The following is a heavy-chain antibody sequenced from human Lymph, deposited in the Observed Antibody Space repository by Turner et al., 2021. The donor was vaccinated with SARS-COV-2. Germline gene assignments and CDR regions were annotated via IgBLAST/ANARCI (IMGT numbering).Heavy chain of an antibody. CDR1: GFTFSSYA. J-gene: IGHJ4*02. V-gene: IGHV3-23*01. Sequence: EVQLLESGGGLVQPGGSLRHSCAAPGFTFSSYAMSWVRQAPGKGLQWVSTISGSGGSTYYADSVKGRFTISRDKSKNTLYLQMNSLRAEDTAVYYCAKNEMAMIVVVITLFDYWGQGTLVTVSS. CDR2: ISGSGGST. D-gene: IGHD3-22*01. CDR3: AKNEMAMIVVVITLFDY.